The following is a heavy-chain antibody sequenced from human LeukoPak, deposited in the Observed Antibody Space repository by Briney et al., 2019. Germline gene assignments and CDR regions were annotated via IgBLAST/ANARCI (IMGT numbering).Heavy chain of an antibody. CDR2: TIPIFGTA. D-gene: IGHD2-8*01. V-gene: IGHV1-69*13. CDR1: GYTFTSYG. Sequence: EASVKVSCKASGYTFTSYGISWGRQAPGQGLEWMGGTIPIFGTANYAQKFQGRVTITADESTSTAYMELNSLRSEDTAVYYCAGGSDLVGYCTNGVCYPLKYWGQGTLVTVSS. J-gene: IGHJ4*02. CDR3: AGGSDLVGYCTNGVCYPLKY.